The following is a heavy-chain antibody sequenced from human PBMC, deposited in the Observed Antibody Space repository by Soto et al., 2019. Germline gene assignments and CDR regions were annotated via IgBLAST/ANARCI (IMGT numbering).Heavy chain of an antibody. V-gene: IGHV4-30-4*01. D-gene: IGHD3-22*01. J-gene: IGHJ4*02. CDR3: AGNYYDSSGPDSPGYFDY. CDR1: GGSISSGDYY. CDR2: IYYSGST. Sequence: SETLSLTCTVSGGSISSGDYYWSWIRQPPGKGLEWIGYIYYSGSTYYNPSLKSRVTISVDTSKNQFSLKLSSVTAADTAVYYCAGNYYDSSGPDSPGYFDYWGQGTLVTVSS.